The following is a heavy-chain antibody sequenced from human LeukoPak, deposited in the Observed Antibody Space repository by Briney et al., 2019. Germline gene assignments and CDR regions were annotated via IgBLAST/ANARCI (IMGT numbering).Heavy chain of an antibody. CDR3: ASSGSYYFPFDY. Sequence: GGSLRLSCAASGFTFSSYAMSWVRQAPGKGLEWVSIISDSGGSPYYADSVKGRFTISRDNSKNTLYLQMNSLRAEDTAIYYCASSGSYYFPFDYWGQGTLVTVPS. CDR1: GFTFSSYA. CDR2: ISDSGGSP. V-gene: IGHV3-23*01. D-gene: IGHD3-10*01. J-gene: IGHJ4*02.